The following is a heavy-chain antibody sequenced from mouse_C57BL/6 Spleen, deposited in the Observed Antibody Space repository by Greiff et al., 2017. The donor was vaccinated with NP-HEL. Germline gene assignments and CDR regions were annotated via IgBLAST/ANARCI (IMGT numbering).Heavy chain of an antibody. CDR3: AIAYYDSSYHYCYFDV. CDR2: IDPNGGGT. Sequence: QVQLQQPGAELVKPGASVKLSCKASGYTFTSYWMHWVKQRPGRGLEWIGRIDPNGGGTKYNEKFKGKATLTVDKPSSTAYMQLSSLTSEDSAVYYCAIAYYDSSYHYCYFDVWGKGTTVTVSS. D-gene: IGHD1-1*01. V-gene: IGHV1-72*01. J-gene: IGHJ1*03. CDR1: GYTFTSYW.